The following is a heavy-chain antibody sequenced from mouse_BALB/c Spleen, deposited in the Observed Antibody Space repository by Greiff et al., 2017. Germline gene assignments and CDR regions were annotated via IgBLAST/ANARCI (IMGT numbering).Heavy chain of an antibody. CDR3: ARSLYYYGSSNYFDY. D-gene: IGHD1-1*01. V-gene: IGHV5-17*02. J-gene: IGHJ2*01. CDR2: ISSGSSTI. Sequence: EVQGVESGGGLVQPGGSRKLSCAASGFTFSSFGMHWVRQAPEKGLEWVAYISSGSSTIYYADTVKGRFTISRDNPKNTLFLQMTSLRSEDTAMYYCARSLYYYGSSNYFDYWGQGTTLTVSS. CDR1: GFTFSSFG.